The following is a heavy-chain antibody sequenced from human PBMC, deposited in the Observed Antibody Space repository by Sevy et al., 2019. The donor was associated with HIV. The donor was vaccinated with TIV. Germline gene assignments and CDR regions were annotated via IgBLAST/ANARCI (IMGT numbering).Heavy chain of an antibody. CDR3: ARQGGIVDRAFDY. CDR2: MFYSGTT. Sequence: SETLSLICTVSGGSISASNYDWGWIRQSPGMGLEWIGSMFYSGTTYFNPSLKSRVTISVDTSKNQFFLKLNSVTAADTAVYYCARQGGIVDRAFDYWGQGTLVTVSS. V-gene: IGHV4-39*01. CDR1: GGSISASNYD. D-gene: IGHD2-21*01. J-gene: IGHJ4*02.